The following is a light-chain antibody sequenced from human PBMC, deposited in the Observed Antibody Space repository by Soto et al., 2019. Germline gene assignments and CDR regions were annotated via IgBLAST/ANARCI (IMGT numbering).Light chain of an antibody. CDR1: RSNIGNNY. J-gene: IGLJ3*02. CDR2: RNN. V-gene: IGLV1-47*01. Sequence: QSVLTQPPSASGTPGQRVTISCSGSRSNIGNNYVSWYQQFPGTAPKLLIHRNNQRPSGVPDRFSGSKSGTSASLAISGLRSEDEADYYCAVWDDSLSGRVFGGVTKLTVL. CDR3: AVWDDSLSGRV.